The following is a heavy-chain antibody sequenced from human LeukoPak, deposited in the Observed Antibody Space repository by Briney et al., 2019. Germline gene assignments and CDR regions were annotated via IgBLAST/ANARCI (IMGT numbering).Heavy chain of an antibody. V-gene: IGHV3-30*04. CDR1: GFTFSSYA. J-gene: IGHJ4*02. CDR3: ARNHYDSSGYYFPLGY. CDR2: ISSDGSNK. D-gene: IGHD3-22*01. Sequence: GGSLRLSCAASGFTFSSYAMHWVRQAPGKGLEWVAVISSDGSNKYYADSVKGRFTISRDNSKNTLYLQMNSLRDEDTAMYHYARNHYDSSGYYFPLGYWGQGTLVTVSS.